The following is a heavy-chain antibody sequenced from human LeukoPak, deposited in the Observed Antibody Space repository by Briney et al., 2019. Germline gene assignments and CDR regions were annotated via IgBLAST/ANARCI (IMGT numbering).Heavy chain of an antibody. J-gene: IGHJ6*02. D-gene: IGHD1-1*01. Sequence: PGGSLRLSCAASGFTVSSNYMSWVRHAPGKGLESVSVIYSGGSTYYADSVKGRFTISRDNSKNTLYLQMNSLRAEDTAVYYCARDLTELEPNEYYYYYGMDVWGQGTTVTVSS. CDR3: ARDLTELEPNEYYYYYGMDV. CDR1: GFTVSSNY. V-gene: IGHV3-66*01. CDR2: IYSGGST.